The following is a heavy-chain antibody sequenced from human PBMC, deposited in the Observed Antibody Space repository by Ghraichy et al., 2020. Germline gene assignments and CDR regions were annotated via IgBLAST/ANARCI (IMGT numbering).Heavy chain of an antibody. CDR2: ISGSGDTT. CDR3: VRRHTDWYLDL. J-gene: IGHJ2*01. V-gene: IGHV3-23*01. CDR1: GFTFSNNH. Sequence: GGSLRLSCAAYGFTFSNNHMTWVRQAPGQGLEWVAAISGSGDTTYYADSVRGRFTISRDNSKNTLYVQMGSLRAEDTAVYYCVRRHTDWYLDLWGRGTLVTVSS. D-gene: IGHD2-2*02.